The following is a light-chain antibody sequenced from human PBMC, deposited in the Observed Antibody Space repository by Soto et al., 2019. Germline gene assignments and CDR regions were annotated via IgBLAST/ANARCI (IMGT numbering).Light chain of an antibody. Sequence: QSALTQPASVSGSPGQSITISCTGTSSDIGGYNYVSWYQQHPGKAPKLMIYEVSNRPSGVSNRFSGSKSGNTASLTISGLQAEDEAEYYCTSYTSSSTNDVFGTGTKVTVL. J-gene: IGLJ1*01. CDR3: TSYTSSSTNDV. CDR1: SSDIGGYNY. V-gene: IGLV2-14*01. CDR2: EVS.